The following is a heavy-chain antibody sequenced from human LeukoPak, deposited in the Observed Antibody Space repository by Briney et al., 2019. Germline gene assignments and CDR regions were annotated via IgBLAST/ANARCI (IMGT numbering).Heavy chain of an antibody. CDR1: GYTFTGYY. V-gene: IGHV1-2*02. CDR3: ARARGNDLLSDFDY. Sequence: ASVTVSCTASGYTFTGYYMHWVRQAPGQGLEWMGWINPNSGGTNYAQKFQGRVTMTRDTSISTAYMELSRLRSDDTAVYYCARARGNDLLSDFDYWGQGTLVTVSS. D-gene: IGHD1-26*01. CDR2: INPNSGGT. J-gene: IGHJ4*02.